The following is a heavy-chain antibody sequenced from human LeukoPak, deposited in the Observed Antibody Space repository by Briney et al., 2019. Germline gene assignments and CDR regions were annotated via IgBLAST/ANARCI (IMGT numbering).Heavy chain of an antibody. CDR3: ARAGFGGFGVYYYYMDV. D-gene: IGHD3-10*01. J-gene: IGHJ6*03. CDR1: GGTFNNSA. CDR2: IMPLFGTA. V-gene: IGHV1-69*05. Sequence: SVKVSCKTSGGTFNNSAISWVRQAPGQGLEWLGGIMPLFGTAGYAQKFQGRVTITKDESTGTVYLELTSLTSDDTAVYYCARAGFGGFGVYYYYMDVWGKGTTVTVSS.